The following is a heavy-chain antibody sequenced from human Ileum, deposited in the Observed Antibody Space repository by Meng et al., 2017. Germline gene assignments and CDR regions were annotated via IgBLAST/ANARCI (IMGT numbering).Heavy chain of an antibody. Sequence: QVQLQEAGAELEKPAGPLALSCDASGCSISTTNWWCLVRQPPGKGVGWLGNNHYTAGTKYNQSFKSRVTMSVDKATNQVSLILTSVTAADTAVYYCARDPYSGGPGDYWGQGTLVTVSS. CDR3: ARDPYSGGPGDY. CDR2: NHYTAGT. V-gene: IGHV4-4*02. D-gene: IGHD1-26*01. CDR1: GCSISTTNW. J-gene: IGHJ4*02.